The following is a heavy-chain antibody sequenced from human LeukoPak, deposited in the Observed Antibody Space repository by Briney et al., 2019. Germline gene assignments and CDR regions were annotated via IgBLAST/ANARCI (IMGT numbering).Heavy chain of an antibody. CDR2: MNPNSGNT. V-gene: IGHV1-8*01. D-gene: IGHD3-22*01. Sequence: ASVKVSCKASGYTFTSYDINWVRQATGQGLEWMGWMNPNSGNTDYAQKFQGRVTMTRNTSISTAYMELSSLRSEDTAVYYCARAYDSSGYAPNDAFDIWGQGTMVTVSS. J-gene: IGHJ3*02. CDR1: GYTFTSYD. CDR3: ARAYDSSGYAPNDAFDI.